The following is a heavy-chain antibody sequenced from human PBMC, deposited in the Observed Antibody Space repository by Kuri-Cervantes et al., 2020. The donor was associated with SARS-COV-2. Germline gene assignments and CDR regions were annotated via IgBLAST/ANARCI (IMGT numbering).Heavy chain of an antibody. CDR2: ISAYNGNT. D-gene: IGHD6-13*01. CDR1: GYTFTSYG. Sequence: ASVKVSCKASGYTFTSYGISWVRQAPGQGLEWMGWISAYNGNTNYAQNFQGRIAFTRDTSINTVYMELSSLTSEDTAVYYCARGITAGVDYWGQGTLVTVSS. V-gene: IGHV1-18*01. CDR3: ARGITAGVDY. J-gene: IGHJ4*02.